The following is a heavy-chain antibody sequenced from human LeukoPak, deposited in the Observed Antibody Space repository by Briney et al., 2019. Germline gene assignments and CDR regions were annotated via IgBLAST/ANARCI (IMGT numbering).Heavy chain of an antibody. V-gene: IGHV3-23*01. Sequence: GGSLRLSCAASGFTFSSYAMSWVRQAPGKGLEWFSAISGSGGSTYYADSVKGRFTISRDNSKNTLYLQMNSLRAEDTAVYYCAKDAGDYYGSGSRVYWGQGTLVTVSS. CDR2: ISGSGGST. J-gene: IGHJ4*02. CDR1: GFTFSSYA. CDR3: AKDAGDYYGSGSRVY. D-gene: IGHD3-10*01.